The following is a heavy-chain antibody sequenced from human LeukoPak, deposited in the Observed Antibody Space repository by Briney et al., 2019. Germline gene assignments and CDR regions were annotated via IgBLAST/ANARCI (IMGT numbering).Heavy chain of an antibody. D-gene: IGHD3-3*01. CDR2: IYTSGST. V-gene: IGHV4-4*07. Sequence: PSETLSLTCTVSGGSISSYYWGWIRQPAEKGLEWIGRIYTSGSTNYNPSLKSRVTMSVDTSKNQFSLKLSSVAAADTAVYYCARDGNDFWSGYYSGIDPWGQGTLVTVSS. CDR3: ARDGNDFWSGYYSGIDP. CDR1: GGSISSYY. J-gene: IGHJ5*02.